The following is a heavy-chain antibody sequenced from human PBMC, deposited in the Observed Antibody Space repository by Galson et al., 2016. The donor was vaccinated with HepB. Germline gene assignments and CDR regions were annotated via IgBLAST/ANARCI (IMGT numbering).Heavy chain of an antibody. V-gene: IGHV1-69*06. CDR2: VIPMFTTA. CDR1: GDTFSHYT. D-gene: IGHD3-22*01. Sequence: SVKVSCKASGDTFSHYTINRVRQAPGQGLEWMGGVIPMFTTANYAQKFQGRVTITADRSTSTVYMELSSLRSEDTAMYYCARDAPYDSTGLLNYWGQGTLVTVSS. CDR3: ARDAPYDSTGLLNY. J-gene: IGHJ4*02.